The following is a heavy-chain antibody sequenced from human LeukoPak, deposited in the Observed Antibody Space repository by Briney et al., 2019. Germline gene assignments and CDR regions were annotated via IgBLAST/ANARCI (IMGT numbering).Heavy chain of an antibody. D-gene: IGHD6-13*01. Sequence: TGRSLRLSCAASGFTFSDYYMGWIRQAPGKGLEWVSYIDMSGTTIYYADSVKGRFTISRDNAKNSLFLQMNSLRAEDTAVYYCAKDILAAGLFFDYWGQGALVTVSS. J-gene: IGHJ4*02. V-gene: IGHV3-11*01. CDR2: IDMSGTTI. CDR3: AKDILAAGLFFDY. CDR1: GFTFSDYY.